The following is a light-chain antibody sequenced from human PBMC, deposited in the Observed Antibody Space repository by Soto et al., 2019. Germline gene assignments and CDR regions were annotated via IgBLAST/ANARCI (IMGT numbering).Light chain of an antibody. J-gene: IGKJ4*01. Sequence: IVLTQTPLSLSVTPGQPASISCKSAQSLVYSDGKTYLYWYLQKPGQPPQPLIYGASNRFSGVPERFSGSGSGTDFTRTISRVEAEDVGVYFCMQSISRLTFGGGTKVDIK. CDR2: GAS. CDR3: MQSISRLT. V-gene: IGKV2D-29*01. CDR1: QSLVYSDGKTY.